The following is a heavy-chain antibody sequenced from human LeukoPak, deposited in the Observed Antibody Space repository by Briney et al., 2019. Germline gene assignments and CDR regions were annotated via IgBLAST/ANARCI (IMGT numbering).Heavy chain of an antibody. V-gene: IGHV4-59*12. D-gene: IGHD2-2*01. J-gene: IGHJ4*02. Sequence: SETLSLTCTVSGGSISSYYWSWIRQPPGKGLEWIGYIYYSGSTNYNPSLKSRFTISVDTSRNQFSLKLSSVTAADTAVYYCARDPYCTSTSCPVGFDYWGQGTLLTVSS. CDR1: GGSISSYY. CDR3: ARDPYCTSTSCPVGFDY. CDR2: IYYSGST.